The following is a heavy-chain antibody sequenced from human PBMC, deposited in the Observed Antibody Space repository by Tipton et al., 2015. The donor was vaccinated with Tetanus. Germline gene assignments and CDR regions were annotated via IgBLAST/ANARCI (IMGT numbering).Heavy chain of an antibody. V-gene: IGHV1-18*04. J-gene: IGHJ4*02. CDR3: ATTQGFCSGDACYPDY. Sequence: QLVQSGAEVKKPGASVKVSCKTSGYIFTNHPIAWVRQAPGHGLEWMGWISTYIGNTNYAQNFQGRVTRTTDTSTATAYMELRSLTSDDTAVYYCATTQGFCSGDACYPDYWGQGTLVTVSS. CDR1: GYIFTNHP. D-gene: IGHD2-15*01. CDR2: ISTYIGNT.